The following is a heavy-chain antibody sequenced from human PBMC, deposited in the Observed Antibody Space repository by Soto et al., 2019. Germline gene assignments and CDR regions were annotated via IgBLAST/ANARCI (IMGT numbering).Heavy chain of an antibody. V-gene: IGHV4-31*03. CDR1: GGSISSGGYY. CDR3: ARDRVVYGYDVDVRWWFAP. D-gene: IGHD5-12*01. J-gene: IGHJ5*02. Sequence: QVQLQESGPGLVKPSQTLSLTCTVSGGSISSGGYYWSWIRQHPGKGLEWIGYIYYSGSTYYNPSLKSRVTISVDTXXNXFXLKLSSVTAADTAVYSCARDRVVYGYDVDVRWWFAPWGQGTLVTVSS. CDR2: IYYSGST.